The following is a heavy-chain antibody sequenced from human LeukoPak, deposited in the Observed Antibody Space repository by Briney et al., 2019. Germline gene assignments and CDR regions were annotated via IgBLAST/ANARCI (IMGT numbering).Heavy chain of an antibody. J-gene: IGHJ6*03. CDR3: ARDRAAAGSYYYYYYYMDV. CDR1: GGSISSGSYY. CDR2: IYTSGST. V-gene: IGHV4-61*02. Sequence: SETLSLICTVSGGSISSGSYYWSWIRQPAGKGLEWIGRIYTSGSTNYNPSLKSRVTISVDTSKNQFSLKLSSVTAADTAVYYCARDRAAAGSYYYYYYYMDVWGKGTTVTISS. D-gene: IGHD6-13*01.